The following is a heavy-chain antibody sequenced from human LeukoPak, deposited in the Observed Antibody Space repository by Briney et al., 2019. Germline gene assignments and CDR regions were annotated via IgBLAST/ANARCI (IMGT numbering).Heavy chain of an antibody. CDR1: GFTFSTYW. V-gene: IGHV3-7*03. Sequence: GGSLRLSCAASGFTFSTYWMSWVRQAPGKGLEWVANIKKDGSEKYYMDSVEGRFTISRDNAENSLYLQMNSLRAEDTAVYYCAREGVHCGGSSRLKAYWGQGTQVTVSS. J-gene: IGHJ4*02. D-gene: IGHD2-15*01. CDR3: AREGVHCGGSSRLKAY. CDR2: IKKDGSEK.